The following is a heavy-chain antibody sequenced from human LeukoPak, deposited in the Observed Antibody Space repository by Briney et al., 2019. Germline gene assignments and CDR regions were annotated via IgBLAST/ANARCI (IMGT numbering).Heavy chain of an antibody. V-gene: IGHV4-59*12. Sequence: SSETLSLTCTVSGGSISSYYWSWIRQPPGKGLEWIGYIYYSGSTNYNPSLKSRVTISVDTSKNQFSLKLSSVTAADTAVYYCARGARITIFGVVSKYYFDYWGQGTLVTVSS. D-gene: IGHD3-3*01. J-gene: IGHJ4*02. CDR3: ARGARITIFGVVSKYYFDY. CDR1: GGSISSYY. CDR2: IYYSGST.